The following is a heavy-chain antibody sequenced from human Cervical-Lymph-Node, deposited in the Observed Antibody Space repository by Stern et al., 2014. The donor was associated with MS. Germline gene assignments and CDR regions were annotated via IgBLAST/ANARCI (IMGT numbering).Heavy chain of an antibody. CDR1: GFTFSSYG. CDR3: AKDPGRDGRDY. CDR2: ISYDGSNK. J-gene: IGHJ4*02. D-gene: IGHD5-24*01. Sequence: VQLVESGGGVVQPGRSLRLSCAASGFTFSSYGMHWVRPAPGKGLEWVAGISYDGSNKYYADSVKGRFTISRDNSKNTLYLQMNSLRAEDTAVYYCAKDPGRDGRDYWGQGTLVTVSS. V-gene: IGHV3-30*18.